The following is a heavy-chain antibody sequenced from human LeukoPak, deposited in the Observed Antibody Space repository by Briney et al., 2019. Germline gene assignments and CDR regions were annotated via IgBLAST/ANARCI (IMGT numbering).Heavy chain of an antibody. V-gene: IGHV3-11*03. CDR1: GFTFSDYY. D-gene: IGHD2-2*01. Sequence: GGSLRLSCAASGFTFSDYYMSWIRQAPGKGLEWVSYISSSSSYTNYADSVKGRFTISRDNAKNSLYLQMNSLRAEDTAVYYCAFRPLGDCSSSTCYAFDYWGRGTLVTVSS. CDR3: AFRPLGDCSSSTCYAFDY. J-gene: IGHJ4*02. CDR2: ISSSSSYT.